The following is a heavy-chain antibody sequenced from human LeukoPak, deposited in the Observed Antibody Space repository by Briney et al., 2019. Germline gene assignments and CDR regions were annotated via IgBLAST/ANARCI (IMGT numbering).Heavy chain of an antibody. CDR1: GFIFSSYE. D-gene: IGHD5-12*01. V-gene: IGHV3-48*03. CDR2: ISSSGSII. Sequence: GGSLRLSCAASGFIFSSYEMNWVRQAPGEGLEWVSSISSSGSIIYYADSVKGRFTISRDNAKNSLYLQMNSLRAEDTAVYYCAKDRTAGYDGLVDYWGQGTLVTVSS. J-gene: IGHJ4*02. CDR3: AKDRTAGYDGLVDY.